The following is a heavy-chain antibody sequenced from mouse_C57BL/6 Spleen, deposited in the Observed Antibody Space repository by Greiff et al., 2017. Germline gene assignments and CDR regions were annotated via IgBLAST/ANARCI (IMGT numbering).Heavy chain of an antibody. CDR2: ISSGSSTI. CDR3: AGRRLPYYAMDY. D-gene: IGHD2-2*01. J-gene: IGHJ4*01. CDR1: GFAFSDYG. Sequence: EVQRVESGGGLVKPGGSLKLSCAASGFAFSDYGMHWVRQAPEKGLEWVAYISSGSSTIYYADTVKGRFTISRDNAKNTLFLQMTSLRSEDTAMYYCAGRRLPYYAMDYWGQGTSVTVSS. V-gene: IGHV5-17*01.